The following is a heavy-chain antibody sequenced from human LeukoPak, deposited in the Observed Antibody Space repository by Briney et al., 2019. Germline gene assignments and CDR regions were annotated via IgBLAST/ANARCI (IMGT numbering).Heavy chain of an antibody. CDR2: INPNSGGT. Sequence: ASVKVSCKASGYTFTGYYMHWVRQAPGQGLEWMGWINPNSGGTNYAQKFQGRVTMTRDTSISTAYMELSRLRSDDTAVYYCWVVVITNRYYFDYWGQGTLVTVSS. J-gene: IGHJ4*02. V-gene: IGHV1-2*02. D-gene: IGHD3-22*01. CDR3: WVVVITNRYYFDY. CDR1: GYTFTGYY.